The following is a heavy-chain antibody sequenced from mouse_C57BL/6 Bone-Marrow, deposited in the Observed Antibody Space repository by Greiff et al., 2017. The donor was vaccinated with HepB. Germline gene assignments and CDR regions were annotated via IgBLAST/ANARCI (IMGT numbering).Heavy chain of an antibody. V-gene: IGHV1-76*01. J-gene: IGHJ4*01. Sequence: QVQLQQSGAELVRPGASVKLSCKASGYTFTDYYINWVKQRPGQGLEWIARIYPGSGNTYYNEKFKGKATLTAEKSSSTAYMQLSSLTSEDSAVYFCAREMIYYGYDAAMDYWGQGTSVTVSS. CDR1: GYTFTDYY. CDR3: AREMIYYGYDAAMDY. CDR2: IYPGSGNT. D-gene: IGHD2-2*01.